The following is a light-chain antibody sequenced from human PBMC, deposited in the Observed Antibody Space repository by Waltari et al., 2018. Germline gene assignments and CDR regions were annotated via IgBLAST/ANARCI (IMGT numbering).Light chain of an antibody. Sequence: EIVLTQSPGTLCLSPGERATLSCRASQSVSRTLAWYQQKPGQAPRLLIYDASTRATGSPDRFSGSGSWTDFSLTTSRLEPEDFAVYYCQKYGTLPATFGQGTKVEIK. J-gene: IGKJ1*01. CDR2: DAS. CDR1: QSVSRT. V-gene: IGKV3-20*01. CDR3: QKYGTLPAT.